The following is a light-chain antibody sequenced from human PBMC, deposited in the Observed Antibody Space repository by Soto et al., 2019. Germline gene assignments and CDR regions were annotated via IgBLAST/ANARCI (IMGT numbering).Light chain of an antibody. CDR1: SSDFGGNT. CDR3: AAWDDSLNGLV. Sequence: QSVLTQPPSASGTPGQRVIISCSGSSSDFGGNTANWYQQFPGTAPKVLIYSNNQRPSGVSDRFSGSKSGTSASLAISGLQSEDEADYYCAAWDDSLNGLVFGGGTKVTVL. V-gene: IGLV1-44*01. J-gene: IGLJ3*02. CDR2: SNN.